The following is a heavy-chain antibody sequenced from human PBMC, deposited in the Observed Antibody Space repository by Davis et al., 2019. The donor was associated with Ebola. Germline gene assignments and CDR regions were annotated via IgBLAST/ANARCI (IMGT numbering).Heavy chain of an antibody. Sequence: SVKVSCKASGGTFSNYAISWVRQAPGQGLEWMGWVIPVFGIPKYAQKFQGRVTITADESTSTAYMELSSLSSEDTAVYYCARDRYSDGSGYFFEQSHWGQGTLVTVSS. V-gene: IGHV1-69*13. CDR3: ARDRYSDGSGYFFEQSH. CDR1: GGTFSNYA. J-gene: IGHJ4*02. D-gene: IGHD3-22*01. CDR2: VIPVFGIP.